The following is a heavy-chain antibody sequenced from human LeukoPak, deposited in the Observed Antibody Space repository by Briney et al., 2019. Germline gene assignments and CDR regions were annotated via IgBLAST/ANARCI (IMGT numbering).Heavy chain of an antibody. CDR2: ISRSGGTT. D-gene: IGHD3-10*01. CDR3: ANFFGY. V-gene: IGHV3-23*01. CDR1: GFAFSTYL. Sequence: GGSLRLSCAASGFAFSTYLMSWDRQAPGQGLEWVSSISRSGGTTYYASSVRGRFTISRDNSKSTLYLQMTDLRPEDTAIYYCANFFGYWGQGTLVAVSS. J-gene: IGHJ4*02.